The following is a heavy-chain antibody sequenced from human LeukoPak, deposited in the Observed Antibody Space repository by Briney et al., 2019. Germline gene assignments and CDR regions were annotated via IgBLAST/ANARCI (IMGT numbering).Heavy chain of an antibody. D-gene: IGHD1-26*01. Sequence: SETLSLTCTVSGGPISSYYWSWIPQPAGKGLEWIGRIYNSGSTNYNPSFKSRVTISVDTSKNQFSLKLSSVTAADTAVYYCARVSSWATTPDAFDIWGQGTMVTVSS. CDR3: ARVSSWATTPDAFDI. V-gene: IGHV4-4*07. CDR2: IYNSGST. J-gene: IGHJ3*02. CDR1: GGPISSYY.